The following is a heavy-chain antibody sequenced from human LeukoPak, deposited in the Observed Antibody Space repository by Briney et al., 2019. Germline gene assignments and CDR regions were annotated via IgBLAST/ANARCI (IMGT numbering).Heavy chain of an antibody. J-gene: IGHJ4*02. CDR1: GGSISSYY. V-gene: IGHV4-59*01. D-gene: IGHD3-22*01. CDR3: ARGMYYYDSSGYYGPAYYFDY. CDR2: NYYSGST. Sequence: KPSETLSLTCTVSGGSISSYYWSWIRQPPGKGLEWIGYNYYSGSTNYNPSLKSRVTISVDTSKNQFSLKLSSVTAADTAVYYCARGMYYYDSSGYYGPAYYFDYWGQGTLVTVSS.